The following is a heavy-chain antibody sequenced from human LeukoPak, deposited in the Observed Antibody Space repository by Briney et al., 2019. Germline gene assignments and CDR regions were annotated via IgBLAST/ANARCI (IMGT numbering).Heavy chain of an antibody. D-gene: IGHD3-22*01. CDR3: AREYSSGYYAPFFDY. CDR1: GFSFSSYE. Sequence: PGGSLRLSCAASGFSFSSYEMNWVRQAPGKGLEWVSYISSSGGPIYYADSVKGRFTISRDNAKNSLYLQMNSLRAEDTAVYYCAREYSSGYYAPFFDYWGQGTLVTVSS. V-gene: IGHV3-48*03. CDR2: ISSSGGPI. J-gene: IGHJ4*02.